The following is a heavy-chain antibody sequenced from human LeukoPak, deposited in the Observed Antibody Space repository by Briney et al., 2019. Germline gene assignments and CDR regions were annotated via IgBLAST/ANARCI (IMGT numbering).Heavy chain of an antibody. CDR3: ARGYSSSWHPWFDP. D-gene: IGHD6-13*01. CDR1: GGSISSYY. Sequence: SETLSLTCTASGGSISSYYWSWIRQPPGKGLEWIGYIYTSGSTNYNPSLKSRVTISVDTSKNQFSLKLSSVTAADTAVYYCARGYSSSWHPWFDPWGQGTLVTVSS. V-gene: IGHV4-4*09. J-gene: IGHJ5*02. CDR2: IYTSGST.